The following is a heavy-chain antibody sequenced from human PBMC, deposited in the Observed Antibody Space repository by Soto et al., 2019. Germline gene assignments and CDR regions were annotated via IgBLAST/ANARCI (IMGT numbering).Heavy chain of an antibody. CDR2: MNPNSGNT. CDR3: ARDLMLYVRDN. D-gene: IGHD2-8*01. V-gene: IGHV1-8*01. J-gene: IGHJ4*02. CDR1: GYTFTSYD. Sequence: GASVKGSCKASGYTFTSYDISWGRQAPGQGPEWMGWMNPNSGNTGYAQKFRGRVTMTRNTSISTAYMELSSLRSEDTAVYYCARDLMLYVRDNWGQGTLVTVSS.